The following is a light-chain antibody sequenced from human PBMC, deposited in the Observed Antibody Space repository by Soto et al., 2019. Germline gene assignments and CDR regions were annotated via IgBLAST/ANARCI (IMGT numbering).Light chain of an antibody. CDR2: DAS. Sequence: EIVLTQSPATLSLSPGERATLSCRASQSVNSYLAWYQQRPGQAPRLLIYDASNRATGVPARFGGSGSGTDFTLTISGLELEDFAMYYCQQRANWPPITFGQGTRLEIK. CDR1: QSVNSY. J-gene: IGKJ5*01. V-gene: IGKV3-11*01. CDR3: QQRANWPPIT.